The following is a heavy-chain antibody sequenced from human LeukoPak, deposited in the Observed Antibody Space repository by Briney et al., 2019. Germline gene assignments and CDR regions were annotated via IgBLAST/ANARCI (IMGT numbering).Heavy chain of an antibody. V-gene: IGHV6-1*01. J-gene: IGHJ4*02. CDR1: GDSVSSNSAA. Sequence: SQTLSLTSALSGDSVSSNSAAWNWIRQSPPRGLEWLGRTYQRFKWYNDYALSVKSRITITPDTSKNQLSLQLSSVTPEDTAVYYCAREDCSGGSCDGGFDCWGQGTLVTVSS. D-gene: IGHD2-15*01. CDR3: AREDCSGGSCDGGFDC. CDR2: TYQRFKWYN.